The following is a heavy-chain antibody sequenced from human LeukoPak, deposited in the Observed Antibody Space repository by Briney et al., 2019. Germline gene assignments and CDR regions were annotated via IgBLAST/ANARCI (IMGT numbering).Heavy chain of an antibody. J-gene: IGHJ4*02. CDR1: GGTFISYA. Sequence: GAWVTVPCKASGGTFISYAISWLRQPPAQGLEWVGGIILIFGTATYEQEFHGRVTITADKSTSTAYMELSSLRSEDTAVDYCARGSELWSPHYFDYWGQGTLVTVSS. V-gene: IGHV1-69*06. CDR3: ARGSELWSPHYFDY. CDR2: IILIFGTA. D-gene: IGHD5-18*01.